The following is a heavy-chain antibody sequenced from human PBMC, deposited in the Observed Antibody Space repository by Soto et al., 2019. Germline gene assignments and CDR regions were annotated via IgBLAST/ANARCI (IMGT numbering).Heavy chain of an antibody. Sequence: LRLSCATSGFTFSNYPMNWVRQAPGKGLEWVSGISAGGDTTYYADSVKGRFTIFRDNSKNSVSLQMNSLRVEDTAVYYCARRVWGQGTLVTVSS. CDR3: ARRV. CDR2: ISAGGDTT. CDR1: GFTFSNYP. V-gene: IGHV3-23*01. J-gene: IGHJ4*02.